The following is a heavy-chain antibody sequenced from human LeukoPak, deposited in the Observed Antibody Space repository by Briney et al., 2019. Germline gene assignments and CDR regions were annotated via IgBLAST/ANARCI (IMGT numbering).Heavy chain of an antibody. V-gene: IGHV1-2*06. J-gene: IGHJ6*02. CDR2: INPNSGGT. Sequence: ASVKVSCKASGYTFTGYYMHWVRQAPGQGLEWMGRINPNSGGTNYAQKFQGRVTMTRNTSISTAYMELSSLRSEDTAVYYCARGFLVPGLSYYYYYYGMDVWGQGTTVTVSS. CDR1: GYTFTGYY. CDR3: ARGFLVPGLSYYYYYYGMDV. D-gene: IGHD3-3*01.